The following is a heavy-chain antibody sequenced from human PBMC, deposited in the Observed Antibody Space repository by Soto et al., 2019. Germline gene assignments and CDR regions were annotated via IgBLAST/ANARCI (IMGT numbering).Heavy chain of an antibody. D-gene: IGHD3-22*01. CDR2: ISYDGSNK. J-gene: IGHJ3*02. CDR3: ARDGMMIGASDI. CDR1: GFTFSSYA. Sequence: TGGSLRLSCAASGFTFSSYAMHWVRRAPGKGLEWVAVISYDGSNKYYADSVKGRFTISRDNSKNTPYLQMNSLRAEDTAVYYCARDGMMIGASDIWGQGTMVTVSS. V-gene: IGHV3-30-3*01.